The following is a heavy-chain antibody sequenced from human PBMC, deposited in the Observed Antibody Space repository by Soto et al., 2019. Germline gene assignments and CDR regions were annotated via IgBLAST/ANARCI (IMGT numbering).Heavy chain of an antibody. CDR1: GFTFSSYA. Sequence: QVQLVESGGGVVQPGRSLRLSCAASGFTFSSYAMHWVRQAPGKGLEWVAVISYDGSNKYYADSVKGRFTISRDNSKNTLYLQMNSLRAEDTDVYYCARDDGVLRYFDWLRSAFDIWGQGTMVTVYS. V-gene: IGHV3-30-3*01. J-gene: IGHJ3*02. D-gene: IGHD3-9*01. CDR3: ARDDGVLRYFDWLRSAFDI. CDR2: ISYDGSNK.